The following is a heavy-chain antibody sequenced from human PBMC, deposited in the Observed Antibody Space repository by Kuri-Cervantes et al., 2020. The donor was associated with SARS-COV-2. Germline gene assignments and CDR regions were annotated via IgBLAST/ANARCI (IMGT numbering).Heavy chain of an antibody. Sequence: SETLSLTCTVSGGSISSGGYYWNWIRQRPGKGLEWIGYIYNTVSTYYNPSLKSRVTISVDTSKNQLSLKLSSVTAADTAVYYCARVLLGDIVVVPAAAEYYGMDVWGQGTTVTVSS. J-gene: IGHJ6*02. D-gene: IGHD2-2*01. CDR1: GGSISSGGYY. CDR3: ARVLLGDIVVVPAAAEYYGMDV. CDR2: IYNTVST. V-gene: IGHV4-31*03.